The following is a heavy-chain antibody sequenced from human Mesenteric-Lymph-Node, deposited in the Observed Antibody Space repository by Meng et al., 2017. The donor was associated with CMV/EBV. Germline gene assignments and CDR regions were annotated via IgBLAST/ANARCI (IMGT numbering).Heavy chain of an antibody. V-gene: IGHV3-21*01. Sequence: SWAASGVTFSSYSMNWVRQAPGKGLEWVSSISSSSSYIYYADSVKGRFTISRDNAKNSLYLQMNSLRAEDTAVYYCARVGLELKFDYWGQGTLVTVSS. D-gene: IGHD1-7*01. CDR1: GVTFSSYS. CDR2: ISSSSSYI. CDR3: ARVGLELKFDY. J-gene: IGHJ4*02.